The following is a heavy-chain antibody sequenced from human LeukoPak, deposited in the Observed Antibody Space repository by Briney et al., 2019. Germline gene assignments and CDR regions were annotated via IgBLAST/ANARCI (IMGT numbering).Heavy chain of an antibody. CDR1: GFTFSSYA. Sequence: GGFLRLSCAASGFTFSSYAMSWVRQAPGKGLEWVSAISGSGGSTYYADSVKGRFTISRDNSKNTLYLQMNSLRAEDTAVYYCAKGRVGATAGDYWGQGTLVTVPS. D-gene: IGHD1-26*01. V-gene: IGHV3-23*01. CDR2: ISGSGGST. J-gene: IGHJ4*02. CDR3: AKGRVGATAGDY.